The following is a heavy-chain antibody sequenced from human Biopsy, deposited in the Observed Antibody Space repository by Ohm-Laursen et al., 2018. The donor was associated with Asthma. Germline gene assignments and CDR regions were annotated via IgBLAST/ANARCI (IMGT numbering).Heavy chain of an antibody. V-gene: IGHV3-30*03. CDR3: VRWRSGYPDHYSDF. Sequence: SLRLSCAASGFTFRNFGMHWVRQAPGKGLEWVALISSDVREWYADSVKGRFTISRDNSKNTLDLQMNSLRGDDTAVYYCVRWRSGYPDHYSDFWGLGPLVTVSS. J-gene: IGHJ4*02. D-gene: IGHD2-21*01. CDR2: ISSDVRE. CDR1: GFTFRNFG.